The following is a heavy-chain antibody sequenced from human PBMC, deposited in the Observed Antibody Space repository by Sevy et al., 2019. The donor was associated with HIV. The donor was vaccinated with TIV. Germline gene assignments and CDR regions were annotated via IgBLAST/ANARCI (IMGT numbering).Heavy chain of an antibody. J-gene: IGHJ2*01. CDR3: ARDLGYCSGGSCHHWYFDL. D-gene: IGHD2-15*01. Sequence: GGSLRLSCAASGFTFSDYYMSWIRQAPGKGPEWVSYISSSGSTIYYADSVKGRFTISRDNAKNSLYLQMNSLRAEDTAVYYCARDLGYCSGGSCHHWYFDLWGRGTLVTVSS. CDR2: ISSSGSTI. V-gene: IGHV3-11*01. CDR1: GFTFSDYY.